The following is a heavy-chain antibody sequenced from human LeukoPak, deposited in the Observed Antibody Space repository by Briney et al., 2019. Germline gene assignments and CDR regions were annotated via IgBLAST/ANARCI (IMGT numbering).Heavy chain of an antibody. J-gene: IGHJ6*03. CDR1: GGTFSSYA. V-gene: IGHV1-69*13. D-gene: IGHD3-22*01. CDR3: ARVHYYDSGVPGNNYYYYYMDV. Sequence: SVKVSCKASGGTFSSYAIIWVRQAPGQGLEWMGGIIPIFGIANYAQKFQGRVTITADESTSTAYMELSSLRSEDTAVYYCARVHYYDSGVPGNNYYYYYMDVWGTGTTVTISS. CDR2: IIPIFGIA.